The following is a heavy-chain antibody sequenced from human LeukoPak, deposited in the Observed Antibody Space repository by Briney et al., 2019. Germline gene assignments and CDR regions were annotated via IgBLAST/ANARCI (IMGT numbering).Heavy chain of an antibody. CDR1: GFTFSGYS. J-gene: IGHJ4*02. V-gene: IGHV3-23*01. Sequence: PGGSLRLSCAASGFTFSGYSMNWVRQAPGQGLEWVSVISDSGDYTSYADSVRGRFTISRDNSRNTLYLQMISLRPEDTAVYYCAKDTSIGKYCTNGVCSPFDYWGQGTLVTVSS. CDR2: ISDSGDYT. CDR3: AKDTSIGKYCTNGVCSPFDY. D-gene: IGHD2-8*01.